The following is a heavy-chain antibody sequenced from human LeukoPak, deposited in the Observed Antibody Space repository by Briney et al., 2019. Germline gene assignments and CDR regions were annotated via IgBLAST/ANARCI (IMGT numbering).Heavy chain of an antibody. CDR1: GGSISSRNYY. V-gene: IGHV4-39*01. CDR2: IYYSGST. Sequence: SETLSLTCTVSGGSISSRNYYWAWIRQPPGKGLEWIGNIYYSGSTYYNPSLKSRITISVDTSKNQFSLKLSSVTAADTAVYYCARTRYYYISTSYGAPYYFDYWGQGTLVTVSS. J-gene: IGHJ4*02. CDR3: ARTRYYYISTSYGAPYYFDY. D-gene: IGHD3-10*01.